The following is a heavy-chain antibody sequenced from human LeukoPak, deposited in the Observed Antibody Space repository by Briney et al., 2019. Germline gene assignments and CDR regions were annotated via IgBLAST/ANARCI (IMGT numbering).Heavy chain of an antibody. D-gene: IGHD3-3*01. Sequence: SGPTLLQPTPTLRLTCTFAGFGLSTSGGGGGWIRQPPVKALELFALIYWNDNKRHSPSLKSRLTITKDTSKNQVVLTMTNMDRVDTATYYCAHSIRFLECSDYWGQGTLVTVSS. CDR1: GFGLSTSGGG. CDR2: IYWNDNK. CDR3: AHSIRFLECSDY. J-gene: IGHJ4*02. V-gene: IGHV2-5*01.